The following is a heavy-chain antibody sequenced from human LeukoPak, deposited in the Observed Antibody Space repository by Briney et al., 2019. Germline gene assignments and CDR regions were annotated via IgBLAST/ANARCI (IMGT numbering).Heavy chain of an antibody. CDR3: ARGKGYNTPFDY. CDR1: GGSFSGYY. V-gene: IGHV4-34*01. J-gene: IGHJ4*02. D-gene: IGHD5-24*01. Sequence: KPSETLSLTCAVYGGSFSGYYWSWIRQPPGKGLEWIGEINHSGSTNYNPSLKSRVTISVDTSKNQFSLKLTSVAAADTAIYFCARGKGYNTPFDYWGQGILVTVSS. CDR2: INHSGST.